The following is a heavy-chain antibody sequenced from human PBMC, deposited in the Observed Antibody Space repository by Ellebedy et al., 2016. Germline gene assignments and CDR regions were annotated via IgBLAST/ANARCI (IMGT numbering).Heavy chain of an antibody. J-gene: IGHJ4*02. CDR1: GYTFTSYY. CDR2: MNPKSGNT. V-gene: IGHV1-8*01. D-gene: IGHD1-26*01. CDR3: AREGGQMDY. Sequence: ASVMVSCXASGYTFTSYYINWVRQASGQGLEWMGWMNPKSGNTGYTQKFKGRVIITRNTSISTAYMERSSLRSEDTAAYYCAREGGQMDYWGRGTLVTVSS.